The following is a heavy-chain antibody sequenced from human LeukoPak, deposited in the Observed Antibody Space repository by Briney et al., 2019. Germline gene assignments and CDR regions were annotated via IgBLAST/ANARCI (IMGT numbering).Heavy chain of an antibody. D-gene: IGHD3-16*01. J-gene: IGHJ6*02. CDR2: INHNGNVN. CDR1: GFTFSTYS. V-gene: IGHV3-7*03. CDR3: ARGGGLDV. Sequence: GGSLRLSCAASGFTFSTYSMNWVRQAPGKGLEWVASINHNGNVNYYVDSVKGRFTISRDNAKNSLYLQMSNLRAEDTAVYFCARGGGLDVWGQGATVTVSS.